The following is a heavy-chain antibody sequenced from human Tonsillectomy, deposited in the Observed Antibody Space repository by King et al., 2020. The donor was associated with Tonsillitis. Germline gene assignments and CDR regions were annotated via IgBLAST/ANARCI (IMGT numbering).Heavy chain of an antibody. D-gene: IGHD4-17*01. CDR1: GFTFSDFT. CDR3: ARGGDYGRSYFDY. Sequence: VQLVESGGGLVKPGRSLRLSCTAAGFTFSDFTVSWFRQAPGKGLEWVGFIRSKGYGGTPDYAASVKGRFTFSRDDSKSIAYLQMNSLKTEDTAVYYCARGGDYGRSYFDYWGQGTLVTVSS. J-gene: IGHJ4*02. V-gene: IGHV3-49*05. CDR2: IRSKGYGGTP.